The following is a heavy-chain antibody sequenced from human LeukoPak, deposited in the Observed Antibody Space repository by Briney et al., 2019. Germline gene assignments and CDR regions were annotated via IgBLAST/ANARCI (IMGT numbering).Heavy chain of an antibody. V-gene: IGHV4-34*01. Sequence: SETLSLTCAIYGGSFSGYYWSWIRQPPGKGLEWIGEINHSGSTNYNPSLKSRVTISVDTSKNQFSLKLSSVTAADTAVYYCARGRGSTKGVRYYYFMDVWGKGTTVTVSS. CDR1: GGSFSGYY. CDR3: ARGRGSTKGVRYYYFMDV. CDR2: INHSGST. D-gene: IGHD2-2*01. J-gene: IGHJ6*03.